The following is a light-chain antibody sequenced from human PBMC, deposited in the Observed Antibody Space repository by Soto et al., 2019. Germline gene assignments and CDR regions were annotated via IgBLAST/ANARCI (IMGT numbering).Light chain of an antibody. V-gene: IGKV1-5*01. CDR2: DAS. J-gene: IGKJ1*01. CDR1: QSISVS. Sequence: IQMTQSLSTLSASVGDTVTITCRASQSISVSLAWYQQKPGKAPNLLIYDASTLQGGVPSRFSGSGSGTEFTLTVTSLQPEDFATYFCQQYDKYSTFGHGTKVDIK. CDR3: QQYDKYST.